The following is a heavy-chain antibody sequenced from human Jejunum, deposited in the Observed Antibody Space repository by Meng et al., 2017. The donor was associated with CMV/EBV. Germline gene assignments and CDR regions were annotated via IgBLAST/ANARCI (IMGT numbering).Heavy chain of an antibody. CDR3: AKSPAWELPFDY. CDR2: ISSSGDNT. Sequence: AASGFTFSNYAMNWVRQPPGKGLEWVSGISSSGDNTNYADSVKGRFTISRDNSKNTLYLHINNLRAEDTAVYYCAKSPAWELPFDYWGQGTLVTVSS. CDR1: GFTFSNYA. J-gene: IGHJ4*02. D-gene: IGHD1-26*01. V-gene: IGHV3-23*01.